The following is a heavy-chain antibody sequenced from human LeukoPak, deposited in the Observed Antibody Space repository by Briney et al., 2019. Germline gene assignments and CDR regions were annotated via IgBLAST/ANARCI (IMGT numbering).Heavy chain of an antibody. CDR2: MNPNSGNT. CDR3: ARVSGVDILTGYLPKDYYYYYGMDV. V-gene: IGHV1-8*01. J-gene: IGHJ6*02. D-gene: IGHD3-9*01. CDR1: GYTFTSYD. Sequence: ASVKVSCTPSGYTFTSYDINWVRQAPGQGLEWMGWMNPNSGNTGYAQKFQGRVTMTRNTSISTAYMELSSLRSEDTAVYYCARVSGVDILTGYLPKDYYYYYGMDVWGQGTTVTVSS.